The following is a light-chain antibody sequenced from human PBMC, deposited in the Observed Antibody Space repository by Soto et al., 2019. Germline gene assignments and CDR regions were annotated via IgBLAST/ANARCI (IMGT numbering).Light chain of an antibody. CDR3: SSYAGSNNVI. CDR2: KSR. CDR1: ASNVGGYNY. Sequence: QSALTQPPSASGSPGQSVTISCTGAASNVGGYNYVSWYQQHPGKAPKLIISKSRERPSGVPDRFSGSKSGNTASLTVSGLQGEDEAEYYCSSYAGSNNVIFGVGTKLNVL. V-gene: IGLV2-8*01. J-gene: IGLJ2*01.